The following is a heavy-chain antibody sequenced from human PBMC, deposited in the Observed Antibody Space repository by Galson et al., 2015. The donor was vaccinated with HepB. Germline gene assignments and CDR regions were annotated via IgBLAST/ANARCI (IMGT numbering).Heavy chain of an antibody. V-gene: IGHV1-2*02. CDR3: ASSYDYVWGSYRYWFDP. D-gene: IGHD3-16*02. CDR1: GSTFTGYY. CDR2: INPNSGGT. Sequence: SVTVSCKASGSTFTGYYMHWVRQAPGQGLEWMGWINPNSGGTNYAQKFQGRVTMTRDTSISTAYMELSRLRSDDTAVYYCASSYDYVWGSYRYWFDPWGQGTLVTVSS. J-gene: IGHJ5*02.